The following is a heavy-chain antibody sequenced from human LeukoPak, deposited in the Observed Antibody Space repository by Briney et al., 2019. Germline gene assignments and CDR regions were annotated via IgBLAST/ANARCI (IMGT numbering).Heavy chain of an antibody. V-gene: IGHV4-34*01. CDR1: GGSFSGYY. D-gene: IGHD3-3*01. CDR3: ARGDSVLRFLEWSNEPFDY. J-gene: IGHJ4*02. CDR2: INHSGST. Sequence: PSETLSLTCAVYGGSFSGYYWSWIRQPPGKGLEWIGEINHSGSTNYNPSLKSRVNISVDTSKNQFSLKLSSVTAADTAVYYCARGDSVLRFLEWSNEPFDYWGQGTLVTVSS.